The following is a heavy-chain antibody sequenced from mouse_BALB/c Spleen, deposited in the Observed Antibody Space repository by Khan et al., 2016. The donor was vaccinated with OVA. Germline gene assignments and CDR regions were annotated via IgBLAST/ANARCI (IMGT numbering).Heavy chain of an antibody. V-gene: IGHV3-2*02. D-gene: IGHD1-1*01. CDR2: IRYSGST. Sequence: EVQLQESGPGLVKPSQSLSLTCTVTGYSITSDYAWYWIRQFPGNKLEWMGCIRYSGSTSYNPSLKSRISITRATSKNQFFLQLKSVTTVNTATYNCARAVILRPPLDYGGQGTTLTVSS. J-gene: IGHJ2*01. CDR3: ARAVILRPPLDY. CDR1: GYSITSDYA.